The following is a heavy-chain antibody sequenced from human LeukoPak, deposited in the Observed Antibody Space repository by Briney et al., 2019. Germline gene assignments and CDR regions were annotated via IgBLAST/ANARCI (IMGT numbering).Heavy chain of an antibody. V-gene: IGHV3-30-3*01. CDR2: ISYDGSNK. CDR3: ARAYIGAMIVVGGPRGYYYGMDV. J-gene: IGHJ6*02. Sequence: PGGSLRLSCAASGFTFSSYAMHWVRQAPGKGLEGVAVISYDGSNKYYADSVKGRFTISRDNSKNTLYLQMNSLRAEDTAVYYCARAYIGAMIVVGGPRGYYYGMDVWGQGTTVTVSS. D-gene: IGHD3-22*01. CDR1: GFTFSSYA.